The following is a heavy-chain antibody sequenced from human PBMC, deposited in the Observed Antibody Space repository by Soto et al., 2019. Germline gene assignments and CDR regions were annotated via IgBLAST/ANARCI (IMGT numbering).Heavy chain of an antibody. CDR3: ARAPGRYYGSGSYYEYYYYYGMDV. CDR1: GYTFTSYA. D-gene: IGHD3-10*01. V-gene: IGHV1-3*01. J-gene: IGHJ6*02. Sequence: ASVKVSCKASGYTFTSYAMHWVRQAPGQRLEWMGWINAGNGNTKYSQKFQGRVTITRDTSASTAYMELSSLRSEDTAVYYCARAPGRYYGSGSYYEYYYYYGMDVWSQGTTVTVSS. CDR2: INAGNGNT.